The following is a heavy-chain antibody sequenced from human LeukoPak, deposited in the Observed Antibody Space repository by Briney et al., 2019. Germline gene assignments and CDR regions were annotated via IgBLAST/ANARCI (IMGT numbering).Heavy chain of an antibody. V-gene: IGHV3-7*01. CDR2: IKHDGSEK. CDR1: GFTFSSYW. D-gene: IGHD3-10*02. J-gene: IGHJ4*02. Sequence: TGGSLRLSCAASGFTFSSYWMNWVRQAPGKGLEWVANIKHDGSEKYYVDSVKGRFTISRDNAKNSLYLQMNSLRAEDTAVYYCARDRGSYYYPPGGYFDYWGQGTLVTVSS. CDR3: ARDRGSYYYPPGGYFDY.